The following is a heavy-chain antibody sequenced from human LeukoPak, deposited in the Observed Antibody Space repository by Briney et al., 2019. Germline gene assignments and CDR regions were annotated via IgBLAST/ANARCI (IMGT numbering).Heavy chain of an antibody. D-gene: IGHD2-2*02. V-gene: IGHV1-69*04. CDR2: IIPIFGIA. Sequence: ASVKVSCKASGGTFSSHAISWVRQAPGQGLEWMGRIIPIFGIANYAQKFQGRVTITADKSTSTAYMELSSLRSEDTAVYYCARDSTTTSQYCSSTSCCTPFDYWGQGTLVTVSS. CDR3: ARDSTTTSQYCSSTSCCTPFDY. CDR1: GGTFSSHA. J-gene: IGHJ4*02.